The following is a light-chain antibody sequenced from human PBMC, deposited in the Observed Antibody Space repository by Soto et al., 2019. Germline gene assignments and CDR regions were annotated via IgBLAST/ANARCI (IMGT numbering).Light chain of an antibody. Sequence: QPVLTQPASVSGSPGQSITISCTGTSSDIGGYDYVSWYQHHPGKAPKFIIYGVTNRPSGVSHRFSGSKSANTASLTISGLQAEDEADYYCASWDDNLNGPVFGRGTKLTVL. CDR3: ASWDDNLNGPV. V-gene: IGLV2-14*01. J-gene: IGLJ2*01. CDR1: SSDIGGYDY. CDR2: GVT.